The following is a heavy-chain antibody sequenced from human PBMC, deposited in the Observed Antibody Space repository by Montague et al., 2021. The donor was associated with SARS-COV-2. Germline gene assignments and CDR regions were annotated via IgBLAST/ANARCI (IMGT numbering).Heavy chain of an antibody. D-gene: IGHD4-17*01. CDR3: AFYGDYALDY. CDR1: GFTFDDYA. V-gene: IGHV3-9*01. Sequence: SLRLSFAASGFTFDDYAMPLVRQAPGKGLEWVSVISWNSGSLGYADSVKGRFTISRDNAKNSLYLQMHSLSAEDTALYYCAFYGDYALDYWGQGTLVTASS. J-gene: IGHJ4*02. CDR2: ISWNSGSL.